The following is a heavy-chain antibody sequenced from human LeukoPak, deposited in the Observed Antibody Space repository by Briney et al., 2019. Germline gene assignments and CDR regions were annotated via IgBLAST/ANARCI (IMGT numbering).Heavy chain of an antibody. D-gene: IGHD3-3*01. Sequence: GGSLRLSCVGSGFTFRSHAMSWVRQAPEKGLEFVSGIYENGGTTYYADSVKGRFSISRDNSKNTLYLQMNSLRTEDTAVYYCARTYYDFWSGSRNIYYFDYWGQGTLVTVSS. CDR1: GFTFRSHA. J-gene: IGHJ4*02. CDR3: ARTYYDFWSGSRNIYYFDY. CDR2: IYENGGTT. V-gene: IGHV3-23*01.